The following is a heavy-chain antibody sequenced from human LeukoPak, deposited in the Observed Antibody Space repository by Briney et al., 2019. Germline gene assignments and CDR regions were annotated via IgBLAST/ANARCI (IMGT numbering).Heavy chain of an antibody. CDR3: ARGDIVVVVAATVFDY. V-gene: IGHV3-11*01. J-gene: IGHJ4*02. CDR1: GFTFSDYY. D-gene: IGHD2-15*01. Sequence: PGGSLRLSCAASGFTFSDYYMSWLRQAPGKGLEWVSYISSSGSTIYYADSVKGRFTISRDNAKNSLYLQMNSLRAEDTAVYYCARGDIVVVVAATVFDYWGQGTLVTVSS. CDR2: ISSSGSTI.